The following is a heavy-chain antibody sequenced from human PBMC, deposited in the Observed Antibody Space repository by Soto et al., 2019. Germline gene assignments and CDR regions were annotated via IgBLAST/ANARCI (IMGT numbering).Heavy chain of an antibody. CDR2: IWYDGSKT. D-gene: IGHD4-17*01. V-gene: IGHV3-33*01. CDR1: GFGFSGYG. Sequence: GGSLRLSCAASGFGFSGYGMHWVRQAPGKGLEWVALIWYDGSKTYHADSVKGRFAISRDDSKSTLFLQMSSLRVDDTAVYYCVRDPATVTSYFDYWGQGALVTVSS. J-gene: IGHJ4*02. CDR3: VRDPATVTSYFDY.